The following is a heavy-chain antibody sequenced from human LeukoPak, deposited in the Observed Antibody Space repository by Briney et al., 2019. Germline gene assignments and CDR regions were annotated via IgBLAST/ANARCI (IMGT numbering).Heavy chain of an antibody. CDR3: ARFSGSYCDY. V-gene: IGHV4-59*08. D-gene: IGHD3-10*01. CDR2: IYYSGST. CDR1: GGSISSYY. J-gene: IGHJ4*02. Sequence: SETLSLTCTVSGGSISSYYWSWIRQPPGKGLEWIGCIYYSGSTNYNPSFKSRVTISVDTSKNQFSLKLSSVTAADTAVYYCARFSGSYCDYWGQGTLVTVSS.